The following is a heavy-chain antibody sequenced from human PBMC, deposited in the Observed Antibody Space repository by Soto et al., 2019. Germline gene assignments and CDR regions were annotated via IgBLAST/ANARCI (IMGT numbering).Heavy chain of an antibody. CDR1: GDSISSSHW. J-gene: IGHJ4*02. Sequence: SETLSLTCAFSGDSISSSHWWSWVRQPPGKGLEWIGQISHSGSTNYNPSLTSRVTISVDKSKNHFSLKLTSVTAADTAVYYCAARHFWSGPWTQRRLDYWGQGTLVTVSS. V-gene: IGHV4-4*02. D-gene: IGHD3-3*02. CDR2: ISHSGST. CDR3: AARHFWSGPWTQRRLDY.